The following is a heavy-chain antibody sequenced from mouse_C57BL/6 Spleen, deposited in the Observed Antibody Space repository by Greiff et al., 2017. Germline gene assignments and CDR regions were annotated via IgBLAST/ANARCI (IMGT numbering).Heavy chain of an antibody. CDR3: TGELRDY. J-gene: IGHJ2*01. CDR2: IYPGNSDT. CDR1: GYTFNSYW. Sequence: VQLQQSGTVLARPGASVKMSCKTSGYTFNSYWMHWVKQRPGQGLEWRGAIYPGNSDTSYNQKFKGKAKLTAVTSASTAYMELSSLTNEDSAVYYCTGELRDYWGQGTTLTVSS. V-gene: IGHV1-5*01. D-gene: IGHD1-1*01.